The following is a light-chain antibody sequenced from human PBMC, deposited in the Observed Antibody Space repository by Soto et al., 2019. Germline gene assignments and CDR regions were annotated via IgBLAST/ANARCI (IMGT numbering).Light chain of an antibody. Sequence: EVVFTQSSVTLSLSPGERATLSCSASQSVTTYLAWYQQKPGQAPRLLIYDASTRATGIPARFSGSGSETEFTLTISSPQSEDFAVYYCQQYNNWPPYTFGQGTKVDIK. J-gene: IGKJ2*01. CDR3: QQYNNWPPYT. CDR1: QSVTTY. V-gene: IGKV3-15*01. CDR2: DAS.